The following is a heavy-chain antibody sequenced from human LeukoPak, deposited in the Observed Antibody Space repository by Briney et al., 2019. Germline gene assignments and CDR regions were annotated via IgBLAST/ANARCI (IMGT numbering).Heavy chain of an antibody. D-gene: IGHD3-3*02. CDR2: IYYSGST. V-gene: IGHV4-31*03. Sequence: SETLSLTCTVSGGSISSGGYYWSWNRQHPGKGLEWIGYIYYSGSTYYNPSLKSRVTISVDTSKNQFSLKLSSVTAADTAVYYGGRKNTFFFFDNGGKGPLVTFS. J-gene: IGHJ4*02. CDR3: GRKNTFFFFDN. CDR1: GGSISSGGYY.